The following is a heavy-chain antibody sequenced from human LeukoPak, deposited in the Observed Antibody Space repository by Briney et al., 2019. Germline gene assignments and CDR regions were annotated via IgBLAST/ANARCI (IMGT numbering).Heavy chain of an antibody. D-gene: IGHD6-19*01. Sequence: SETLSLTCAVYGGSFSGYYWSWIRQPPGKGLEWIGEINHSGSTNYNPSLKSRVTISVDTSKNQFSLKLSSVTAADTAVYYCARVTDGIAVAGYLFDYWGQGTLVTVSS. J-gene: IGHJ4*02. CDR3: ARVTDGIAVAGYLFDY. V-gene: IGHV4-34*01. CDR2: INHSGST. CDR1: GGSFSGYY.